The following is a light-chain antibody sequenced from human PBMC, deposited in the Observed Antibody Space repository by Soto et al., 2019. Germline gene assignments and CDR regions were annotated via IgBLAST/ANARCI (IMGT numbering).Light chain of an antibody. J-gene: IGLJ1*01. Sequence: QPALTQPASVSGSPGQSITISCTGTTSDVGGYNFVSWYQLHPGKAPKLMIFEVSNRPSGVSNRFSGSKSGNTASLTISGLQAEDEADYYCSSYTSSGTRVFGTGTKLTVL. CDR1: TSDVGGYNF. V-gene: IGLV2-14*01. CDR2: EVS. CDR3: SSYTSSGTRV.